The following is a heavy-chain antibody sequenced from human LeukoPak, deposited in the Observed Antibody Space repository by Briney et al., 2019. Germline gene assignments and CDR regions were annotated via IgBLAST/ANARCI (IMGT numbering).Heavy chain of an antibody. V-gene: IGHV3-66*01. CDR2: IYSGGST. Sequence: PGGSLRLSCAASGFTVSSNYMSWVRQAPGKGLEWVSVIYSGGSTYYADSVKGRFTISRDNSKNTLYLQMNSLRAEDTAVYYCASLTGDDAFDIWGQGTMVTVSS. CDR3: ASLTGDDAFDI. J-gene: IGHJ3*02. D-gene: IGHD7-27*01. CDR1: GFTVSSNY.